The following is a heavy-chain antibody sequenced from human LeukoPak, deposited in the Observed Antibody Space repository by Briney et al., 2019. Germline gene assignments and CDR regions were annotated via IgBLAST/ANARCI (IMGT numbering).Heavy chain of an antibody. V-gene: IGHV4-34*01. CDR3: ARDILYDSSGYYLDY. CDR2: INHSGST. J-gene: IGHJ4*02. CDR1: GGSFSGYY. D-gene: IGHD3-22*01. Sequence: SETLSLTCAVYGGSFSGYYWSWIRQPPGKGLGWIGEINHSGSTNYNPSLKSRVTISVDTSKNQFSLKLSSVTAADTAVYYCARDILYDSSGYYLDYWGQGTLVTVSS.